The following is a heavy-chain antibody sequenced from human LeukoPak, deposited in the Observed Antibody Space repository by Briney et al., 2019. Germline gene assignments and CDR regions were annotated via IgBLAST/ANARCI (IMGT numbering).Heavy chain of an antibody. J-gene: IGHJ5*02. CDR1: GFTFSSYG. CDR3: AKHPYEGYCSGGSCWNNWFDP. D-gene: IGHD2-15*01. CDR2: ISGSGGST. V-gene: IGHV3-23*01. Sequence: GGTLRLSCAASGFTFSSYGMSWVRQAPGKGLEWVSAISGSGGSTYYADSVKGRFTISRDNSKNTLSLQMNSLRAEDTAIYYCAKHPYEGYCSGGSCWNNWFDPWGQGTLVTVSS.